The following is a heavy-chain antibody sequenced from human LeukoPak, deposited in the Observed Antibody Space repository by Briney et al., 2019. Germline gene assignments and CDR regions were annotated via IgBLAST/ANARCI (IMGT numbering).Heavy chain of an antibody. J-gene: IGHJ4*02. Sequence: GGSLRLSCAASGFTFSKYWMLWVRQAPGKGLESVSRINTDGTVTTYADTVKGRFTVSRDNADNTMFLQMNSLRDEDTAVYYCATKQWLAPPPDSWGQGTPVTVSS. V-gene: IGHV3-74*01. CDR3: ATKQWLAPPPDS. D-gene: IGHD6-19*01. CDR2: INTDGTVT. CDR1: GFTFSKYW.